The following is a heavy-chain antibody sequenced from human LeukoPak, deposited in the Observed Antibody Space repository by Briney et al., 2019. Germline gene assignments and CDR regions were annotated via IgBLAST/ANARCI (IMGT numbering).Heavy chain of an antibody. Sequence: SETLSLTCTVPGGSISNFYCNWIRQTAEKGLEYIGRIYTTGSTNYNPSLKSRVTISVDTSKNQFSLNLRSVTAADTAVYYCARGRPSDWYRKWFDPWGQGTLVTVSS. CDR2: IYTTGST. V-gene: IGHV4-4*07. CDR1: GGSISNFY. J-gene: IGHJ5*02. CDR3: ARGRPSDWYRKWFDP. D-gene: IGHD6-19*01.